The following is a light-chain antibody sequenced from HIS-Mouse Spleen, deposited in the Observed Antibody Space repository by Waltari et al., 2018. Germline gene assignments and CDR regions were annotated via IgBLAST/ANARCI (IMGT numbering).Light chain of an antibody. V-gene: IGKV3-15*01. CDR2: GAS. CDR3: QQYNNWPPLYT. CDR1: QSVSSN. Sequence: EIVMTQSPATLSVSPGERATLSLRARQSVSSNLAWYPQKPGQAPSLLIYGASTRATGIPARFSGSGSGTEFTLTISSMQSEDFAVYYCQQYNNWPPLYTFGQGTKLEIK. J-gene: IGKJ2*01.